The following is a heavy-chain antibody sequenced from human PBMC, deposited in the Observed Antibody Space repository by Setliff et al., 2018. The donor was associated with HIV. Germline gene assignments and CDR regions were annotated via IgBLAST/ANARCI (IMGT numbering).Heavy chain of an antibody. D-gene: IGHD2-2*01. V-gene: IGHV3-21*04. CDR1: GFTFSNYT. J-gene: IGHJ4*02. Sequence: GGSLRLSCAASGFTFSNYTMNWVRQAPGKGLEWVSSISSSSSYIYYTDSLKGRFTISRDNAKNSLYLQMNSLRAEDTAVYYCAKERDWDIVVVPAAKGFDYWGQGTLVTVSS. CDR3: AKERDWDIVVVPAAKGFDY. CDR2: ISSSSSYI.